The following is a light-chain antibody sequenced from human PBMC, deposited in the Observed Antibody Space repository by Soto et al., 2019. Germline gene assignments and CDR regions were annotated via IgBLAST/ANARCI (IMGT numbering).Light chain of an antibody. Sequence: AIQMTQSPSSLSASVGDRVTITCRASQGIRNDLGWFQQKPGKAPKPLISAASSLRSGVPSRFSGSGSGTNFTLTISSLQPEDFATYYCLQDYNYPLTFGGGTKGEIK. CDR1: QGIRND. CDR2: AAS. V-gene: IGKV1-6*01. J-gene: IGKJ4*01. CDR3: LQDYNYPLT.